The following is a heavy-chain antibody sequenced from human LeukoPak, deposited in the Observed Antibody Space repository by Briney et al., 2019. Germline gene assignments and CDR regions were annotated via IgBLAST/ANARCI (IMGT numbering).Heavy chain of an antibody. V-gene: IGHV3-23*01. Sequence: GGSLRLSCAASGFTFSSYAMSWVRQAPGKGLEWVSAISGSGGSTYYADSVKGRFTISRDNSKNTLYLQMNSLRAEDTAVYYCAKDERYCSGGSCYRGFDPWGQGTPVTVSS. CDR3: AKDERYCSGGSCYRGFDP. CDR1: GFTFSSYA. D-gene: IGHD2-15*01. CDR2: ISGSGGST. J-gene: IGHJ5*02.